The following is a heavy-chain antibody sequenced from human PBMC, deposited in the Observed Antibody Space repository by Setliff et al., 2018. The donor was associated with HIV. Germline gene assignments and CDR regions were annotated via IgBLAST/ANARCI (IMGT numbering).Heavy chain of an antibody. Sequence: LSLTCTVSGASINSYYWNWVRQSPEKGLEWIGYYYYGGGTSYNPFLKSRVTISVDTPKNQFSLKLSSVTAADTAVFYCARLTTTYYYDSSAYYHPVWGQGTLVTVSS. J-gene: IGHJ4*02. CDR1: GASINSYY. V-gene: IGHV4-59*12. CDR2: YYYGGGT. CDR3: ARLTTTYYYDSSAYYHPV. D-gene: IGHD3-22*01.